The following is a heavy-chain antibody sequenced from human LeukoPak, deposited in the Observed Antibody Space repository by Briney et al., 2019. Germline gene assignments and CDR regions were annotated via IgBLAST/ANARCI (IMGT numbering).Heavy chain of an antibody. CDR2: IWYDGGNK. J-gene: IGHJ4*02. V-gene: IGHV3-33*06. CDR3: AKDLSTVVTGTHFDY. Sequence: GRSLRLSCAASGFTFSSYGMHWVRQAPGKGLEWVAVIWYDGGNKYYADSVKGRFTISRDNSKNTLYLQMNSLRAEDTAVYYCAKDLSTVVTGTHFDYWGQGTLVTVSS. D-gene: IGHD4-23*01. CDR1: GFTFSSYG.